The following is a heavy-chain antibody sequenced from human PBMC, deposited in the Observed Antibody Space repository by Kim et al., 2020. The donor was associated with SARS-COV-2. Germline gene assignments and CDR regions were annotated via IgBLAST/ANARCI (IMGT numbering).Heavy chain of an antibody. Sequence: GGSLRLSCAASGFTFSSYSMNWVRQAPGKGLEWVSSISSSSSYIYYADSVKGRFTISRDNAKNSLYLQMNSLRAEDTAVYYCARDITMIVRGPDAFDIWGQGTMVTVSS. J-gene: IGHJ3*02. CDR1: GFTFSSYS. CDR3: ARDITMIVRGPDAFDI. V-gene: IGHV3-21*01. D-gene: IGHD3-22*01. CDR2: ISSSSSYI.